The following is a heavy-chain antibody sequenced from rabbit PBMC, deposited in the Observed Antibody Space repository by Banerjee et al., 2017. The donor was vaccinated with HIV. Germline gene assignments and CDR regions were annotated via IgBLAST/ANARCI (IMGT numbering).Heavy chain of an antibody. Sequence: QEQLEESGGDLVKPEGSLTLTCTASGFSFSSSYMCWVRQAPGKGLEWIACIYAGSSGSTYYASWAKGRFTISKTSSTTVTLQMTSLTAADTATYFCARDWESGGYYFGLWGPGTLVTVS. V-gene: IGHV1S45*01. CDR3: ARDWESGGYYFGL. CDR2: IYAGSSGST. CDR1: GFSFSSSY. J-gene: IGHJ4*01. D-gene: IGHD1-1*01.